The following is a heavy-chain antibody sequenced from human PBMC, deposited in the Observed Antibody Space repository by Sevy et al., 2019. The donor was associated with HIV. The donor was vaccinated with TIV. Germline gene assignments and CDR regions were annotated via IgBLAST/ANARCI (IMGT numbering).Heavy chain of an antibody. Sequence: GGSLRLSCAASGFTFSSYAMRWVRQAPGKGLEWVAVISYDGSNKYYADSVKDRFTISRDNSKNTLYLQMNSLRAEDTAVYYCARDPEIIYYGSGSSDFDYWGQGTLVTVSS. CDR3: ARDPEIIYYGSGSSDFDY. V-gene: IGHV3-30-3*01. J-gene: IGHJ4*02. CDR1: GFTFSSYA. D-gene: IGHD3-10*01. CDR2: ISYDGSNK.